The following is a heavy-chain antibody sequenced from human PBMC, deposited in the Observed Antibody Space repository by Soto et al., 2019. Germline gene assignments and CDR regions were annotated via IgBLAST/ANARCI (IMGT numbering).Heavy chain of an antibody. V-gene: IGHV1-69*13. Sequence: GASVKVSCKASGGTFSSYTISWLRQSPGQGLEWMGGIISIFGTANYAQKFQGRVTITADESTSTAYMDLSSLISEDTAVYYCARVLDYYDSSGYYFFAFDIWGQGTMVTVSS. CDR1: GGTFSSYT. J-gene: IGHJ3*02. CDR2: IISIFGTA. CDR3: ARVLDYYDSSGYYFFAFDI. D-gene: IGHD3-22*01.